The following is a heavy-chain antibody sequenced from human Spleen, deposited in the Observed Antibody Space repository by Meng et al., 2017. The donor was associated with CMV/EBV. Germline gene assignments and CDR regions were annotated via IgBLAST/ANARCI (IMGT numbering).Heavy chain of an antibody. V-gene: IGHV3-30*02. J-gene: IGHJ3*02. CDR1: GFTFSYYT. D-gene: IGHD3-22*01. CDR3: ANTGYYYDSSGYFSDI. Sequence: GESLKISCAASGFTFSYYTMNWVRQAPGKGLEWVAFMRYDGSNKYYADSVKGRFTISRDNSKNTLYLQMNSLRAEDTAVYYCANTGYYYDSSGYFSDIWGQGTMVTVSS. CDR2: MRYDGSNK.